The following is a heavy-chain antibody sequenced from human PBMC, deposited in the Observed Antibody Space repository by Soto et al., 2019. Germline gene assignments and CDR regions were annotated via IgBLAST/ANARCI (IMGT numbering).Heavy chain of an antibody. D-gene: IGHD2-21*01. CDR2: ISYDGSNK. CDR1: GFTFSSYG. J-gene: IGHJ4*02. CDR3: AKDPQRDYVLWY. V-gene: IGHV3-30*18. Sequence: QVQLVESGGGVVQPGRSLRLSCAASGFTFSSYGMHWVRQAPGKGLEWVAVISYDGSNKYYADSVKGRFTISRDNSKNTLYLQMNSLRAEDTAVYYCAKDPQRDYVLWYWGQGTLVTVSS.